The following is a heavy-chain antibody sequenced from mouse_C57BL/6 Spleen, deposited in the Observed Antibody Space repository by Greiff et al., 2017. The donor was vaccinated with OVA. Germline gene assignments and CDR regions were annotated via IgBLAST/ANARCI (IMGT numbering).Heavy chain of an antibody. J-gene: IGHJ2*01. D-gene: IGHD1-1*01. Sequence: EVQLVESGGGLVKPGGSLKLSCAASGFTFSSYAMSWVRQTPEKRLEWVATISDGGSYTYYPDNVKGRFTISRDNAKNNQYLQMSHLKSEDTAMYYCARDSRSSYYFDYWGQGTTLTVSS. V-gene: IGHV5-4*01. CDR3: ARDSRSSYYFDY. CDR1: GFTFSSYA. CDR2: ISDGGSYT.